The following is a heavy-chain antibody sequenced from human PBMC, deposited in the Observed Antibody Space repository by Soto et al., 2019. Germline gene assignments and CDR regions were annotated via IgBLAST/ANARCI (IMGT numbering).Heavy chain of an antibody. Sequence: PSETLCLTCAVYGVSINSINWWTLVREPPGQGLEWIGEIYHSGRTNYNPSLKSRVTISIVTSKNQSSLKLASVTAPDTAVYYCAGYYGSGSYYLDWFDPWGQGTLVTVSS. CDR1: GVSINSINW. CDR2: IYHSGRT. CDR3: AGYYGSGSYYLDWFDP. V-gene: IGHV4-4*02. J-gene: IGHJ5*02. D-gene: IGHD3-10*01.